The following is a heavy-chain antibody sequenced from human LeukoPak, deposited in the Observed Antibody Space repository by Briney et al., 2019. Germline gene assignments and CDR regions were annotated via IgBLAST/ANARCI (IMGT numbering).Heavy chain of an antibody. Sequence: GRSLRLSSAASGFTFSSHGTHWVRQAPGKGLEWVAVISYDGSNKYYADSVKGRFTISRDNSKNTLYLQMNSLRAEDTAVYYCAKGPGGAMVFWGQGTLVTVSS. D-gene: IGHD5-18*01. CDR2: ISYDGSNK. J-gene: IGHJ4*02. V-gene: IGHV3-30*18. CDR1: GFTFSSHG. CDR3: AKGPGGAMVF.